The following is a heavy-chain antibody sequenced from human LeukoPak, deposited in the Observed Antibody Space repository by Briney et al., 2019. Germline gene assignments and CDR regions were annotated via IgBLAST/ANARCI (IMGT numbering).Heavy chain of an antibody. CDR1: GFTVSSNS. J-gene: IGHJ6*02. V-gene: IGHV3-66*04. Sequence: GGSLRLSCVASGFTVSSNSMSWVRQAQGKGLEWVSVSSYGGNTFYADSVKGRFTISRDNPKNTLYLQMNSLRAEDTAVYYCARPLYSNYYALDVWGQGTTVTVSS. D-gene: IGHD4-11*01. CDR2: SSYGGNT. CDR3: ARPLYSNYYALDV.